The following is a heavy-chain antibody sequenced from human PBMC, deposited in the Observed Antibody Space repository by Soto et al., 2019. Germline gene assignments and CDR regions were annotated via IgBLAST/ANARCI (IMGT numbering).Heavy chain of an antibody. Sequence: EVQLEESGGGLVQPGGSLRLSCAASGFTVRDNFMTWVRQAPGKGLEWVSDLYSGGTIHYADSVKGRFTISRDNSKNTLSLETNSMKVEETAVYLCPGGGGWKSGLDVWGQGPTVTVS. V-gene: IGHV3-66*01. CDR2: LYSGGTI. CDR1: GFTVRDNF. J-gene: IGHJ6*02. CDR3: PGGGGWKSGLDV. D-gene: IGHD3-16*01.